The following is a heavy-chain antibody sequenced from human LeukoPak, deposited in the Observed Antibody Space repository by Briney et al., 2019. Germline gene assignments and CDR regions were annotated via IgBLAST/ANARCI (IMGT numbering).Heavy chain of an antibody. D-gene: IGHD1-26*01. J-gene: IGHJ4*02. CDR1: GGTISSYY. Sequence: PSETLSLTWTVSGGTISSYYWSWIRQPPGKGLEWIGYIYYSGSTNYNPSLKRRVTISVDTSKNQFSLKLSSVTAADTAVYYCAREPPYSGKDDYGGQGTLVTVSA. V-gene: IGHV4-59*01. CDR2: IYYSGST. CDR3: AREPPYSGKDDY.